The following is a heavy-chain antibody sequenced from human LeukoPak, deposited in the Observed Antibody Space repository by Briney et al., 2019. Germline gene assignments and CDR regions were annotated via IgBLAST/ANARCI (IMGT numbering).Heavy chain of an antibody. J-gene: IGHJ6*02. D-gene: IGHD3-10*01. Sequence: GGSLRLSCAASGFTFSSYWMHWVRQAPGKGLVWVSRINSDGSSTSYADSVKGRFTISRDNAKNTLYLQMNSLRAEDTAVYYCAKDRRFTNYGMDVWGQGTTVTVSS. CDR1: GFTFSSYW. CDR3: AKDRRFTNYGMDV. V-gene: IGHV3-74*01. CDR2: INSDGSST.